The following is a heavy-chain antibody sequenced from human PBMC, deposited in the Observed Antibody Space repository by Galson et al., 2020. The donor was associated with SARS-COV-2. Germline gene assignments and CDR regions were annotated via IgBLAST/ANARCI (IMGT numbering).Heavy chain of an antibody. CDR1: GFTFSSYA. CDR2: ISGSGGST. Sequence: GGSLRLSCAASGFTFSSYAMSWVRQAPGKGLEWVSAISGSGGSTYYADSVKGRFTISRDNSKNTLYLQMNSLRAEDTAVYYCAKDPTYYDILTGYYLSYFDYWGQGTLVTVSS. J-gene: IGHJ4*02. CDR3: AKDPTYYDILTGYYLSYFDY. D-gene: IGHD3-9*01. V-gene: IGHV3-23*01.